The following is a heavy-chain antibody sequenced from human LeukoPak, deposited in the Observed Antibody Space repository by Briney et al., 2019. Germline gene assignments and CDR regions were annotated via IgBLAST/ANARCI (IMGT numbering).Heavy chain of an antibody. CDR1: GFTFSSYA. CDR3: ARYSGPYCSADSCYGPFAY. D-gene: IGHD2-15*01. CDR2: IPYDGNNK. Sequence: PGGSLRFSCAASGFTFSSYAMHWVRQAPGKGLEWVALIPYDGNNKYYVDSVKGRFTISRDNSKNTLYLQMNSLRTEDTAVYHCARYSGPYCSADSCYGPFAYWGQGALVTVSS. V-gene: IGHV3-30-3*01. J-gene: IGHJ4*02.